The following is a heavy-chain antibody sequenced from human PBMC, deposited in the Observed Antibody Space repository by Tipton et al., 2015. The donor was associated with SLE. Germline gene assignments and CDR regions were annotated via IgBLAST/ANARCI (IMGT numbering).Heavy chain of an antibody. J-gene: IGHJ6*02. CDR2: INSDGTAT. CDR1: GFTFSTYW. Sequence: SLRLSCAASGFTFSTYWMHWVRQVPGKGLVWVSRINSDGTATTYADSVKGRFTISRDNAKNTLYLQMNSLRVEDTAMYYCVRAGEIGLGMAVLYYGMDAWGQGTTVTVSS. V-gene: IGHV3-74*01. CDR3: VRAGEIGLGMAVLYYGMDA. D-gene: IGHD7-27*01.